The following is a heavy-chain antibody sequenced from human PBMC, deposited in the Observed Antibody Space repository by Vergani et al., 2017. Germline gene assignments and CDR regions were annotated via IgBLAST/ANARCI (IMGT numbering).Heavy chain of an antibody. CDR1: GFTFSSYS. CDR3: ASDTHSGQRADR. CDR2: IHYSENT. J-gene: IGHJ5*02. Sequence: QVQLVESGGGLVQPGGSLRLSCAASGFTFSSYSMNWVRQAPGKGLEWIGSIHYSENTNYNPSLKTRVTISVDTSKNQFSLTLTSVTAADTAVYYCASDTHSGQRADRWGQGILVTVTS. D-gene: IGHD6-19*01. V-gene: IGHV4-59*01.